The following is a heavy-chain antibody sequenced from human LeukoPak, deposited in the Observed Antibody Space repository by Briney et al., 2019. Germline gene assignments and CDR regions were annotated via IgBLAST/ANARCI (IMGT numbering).Heavy chain of an antibody. CDR2: IYSGGST. CDR1: GFTVSSNY. J-gene: IGHJ4*02. V-gene: IGHV3-66*01. D-gene: IGHD4-17*01. CDR3: ARDYYGDSYFDN. Sequence: GGSLRLSCAASGFTVSSNYMSWVRQAPGKGLEWVSVIYSGGSTYYADSVKGRFTISRGNSKNTLYLQMNSLRAEDTAVYYCARDYYGDSYFDNWGQGTLVTVSS.